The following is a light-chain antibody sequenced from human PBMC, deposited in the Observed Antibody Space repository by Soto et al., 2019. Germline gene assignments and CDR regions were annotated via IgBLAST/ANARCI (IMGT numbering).Light chain of an antibody. V-gene: IGKV3-15*01. CDR2: GAS. J-gene: IGKJ1*01. CDR3: QQCNNWPPVT. CDR1: QSVSNN. Sequence: EIVLTQSPGTLSLSPGERATLSCRASQSVSNNYLAWYQQKPGQAPRLLIYGASARATGIPARFTGSGSGTEFTLTISSLQSEDFAVYYCQQCNNWPPVTFGQGTKVDIK.